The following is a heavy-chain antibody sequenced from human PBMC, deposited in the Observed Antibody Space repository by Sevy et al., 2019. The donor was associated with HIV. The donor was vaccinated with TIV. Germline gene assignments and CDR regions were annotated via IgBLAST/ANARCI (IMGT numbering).Heavy chain of an antibody. V-gene: IGHV3-30*02. Sequence: GGSLRLSCAASGFTFNTYGMRWVRQAPGKGLDWVAFIRYDGSTKYFTDSVKGRFTISRDNSRNTLYLQMNSLRPADTAVYYCVKGLGMVQGALLSDDIWGQGTMVTVSS. CDR2: IRYDGSTK. CDR3: VKGLGMVQGALLSDDI. CDR1: GFTFNTYG. J-gene: IGHJ3*02. D-gene: IGHD3-10*01.